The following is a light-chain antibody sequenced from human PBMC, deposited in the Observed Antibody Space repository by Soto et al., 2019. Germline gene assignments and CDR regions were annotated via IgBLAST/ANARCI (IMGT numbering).Light chain of an antibody. J-gene: IGKJ1*01. CDR1: QSVSSN. CDR2: DAS. Sequence: EIVMTQSPATLSVSPGERATLSCRASQSVSSNLAWYQQKHGQAPRLLIYDASTRATGIPARFSGSGSGTEFTLTISSRQSEDFAIYFCQQYNNWPPDRTFGQGTKVEIK. V-gene: IGKV3-15*01. CDR3: QQYNNWPPDRT.